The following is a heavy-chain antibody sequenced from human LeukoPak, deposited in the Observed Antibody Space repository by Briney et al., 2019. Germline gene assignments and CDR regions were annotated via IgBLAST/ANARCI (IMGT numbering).Heavy chain of an antibody. CDR1: GFTFSNYA. Sequence: GGSLRLSCAASGFTFSNYAMSWVRQAPGKGLEWVSAFRGSGGNTYYADSVKGRFTISRDNSKNTLYLQMNSLRAEDTAVYYCAKDVGYCSSTTCYKPFDYWGQGALVTVSS. D-gene: IGHD2-2*02. J-gene: IGHJ4*02. CDR2: FRGSGGNT. V-gene: IGHV3-23*01. CDR3: AKDVGYCSSTTCYKPFDY.